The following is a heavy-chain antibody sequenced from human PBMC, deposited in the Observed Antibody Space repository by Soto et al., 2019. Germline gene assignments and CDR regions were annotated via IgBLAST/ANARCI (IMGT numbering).Heavy chain of an antibody. J-gene: IGHJ4*02. CDR1: GGSISSGDYY. D-gene: IGHD6-13*01. V-gene: IGHV4-30-4*01. CDR2: IYYSGST. Sequence: VQLQESGAGLVKPSQTLYVTSTVSGGSISSGDYYWSWIRQPPGKGLEWIGSIYYSGSTYYNPSLKSRVTISVDTSKNQFSLKLNSVTAADTAVYYCASRHSSPYFDYWGQGTLVTVSS. CDR3: ASRHSSPYFDY.